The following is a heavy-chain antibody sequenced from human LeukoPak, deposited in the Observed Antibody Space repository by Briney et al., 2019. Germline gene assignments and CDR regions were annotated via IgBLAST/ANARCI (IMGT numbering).Heavy chain of an antibody. J-gene: IGHJ4*02. CDR1: GFTFSDYA. CDR2: IKQDGSEK. Sequence: GGSLRLSCAASGFTFSDYAMSWVHQAPGKGLEWVANIKQDGSEKYYVDSVKGRFTISRDNAKNSLYLQMNSLRAEDTAVYYCAREAVAGYFDYRGQGTLVTVSS. D-gene: IGHD6-19*01. CDR3: AREAVAGYFDY. V-gene: IGHV3-7*01.